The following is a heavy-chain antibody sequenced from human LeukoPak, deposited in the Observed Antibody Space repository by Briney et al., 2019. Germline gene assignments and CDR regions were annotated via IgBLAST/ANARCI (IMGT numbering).Heavy chain of an antibody. V-gene: IGHV5-51*01. D-gene: IGHD2-2*02. CDR3: ARLLGYCSSTSCYTAWFDP. CDR1: GYSFTSYW. CDR2: IYPGDSDT. J-gene: IGHJ5*02. Sequence: GESLQISCQGSGYSFTSYWIGWVRQLPGKGLEWVGIIYPGDSDTRYSPSFQGQVTISADKSISTAYLQWSSLKASDTAMYYCARLLGYCSSTSCYTAWFDPWGQGTLVTVSS.